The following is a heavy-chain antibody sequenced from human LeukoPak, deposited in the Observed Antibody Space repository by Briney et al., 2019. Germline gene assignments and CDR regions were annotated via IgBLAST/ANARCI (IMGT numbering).Heavy chain of an antibody. CDR3: ARMLRYFDWSGSY. V-gene: IGHV4-31*03. D-gene: IGHD3-9*01. CDR1: GGSISSGGYY. CDR2: IYYSGST. Sequence: SQTLSLTCTVSGGSISSGGYYWRWIRQHPGKGLEWIGYIYYSGSTYYNPSLKSRVTISVDTSKNQFSLKLSSVTAADTAVYYCARMLRYFDWSGSYWGQGTLVTVSS. J-gene: IGHJ4*02.